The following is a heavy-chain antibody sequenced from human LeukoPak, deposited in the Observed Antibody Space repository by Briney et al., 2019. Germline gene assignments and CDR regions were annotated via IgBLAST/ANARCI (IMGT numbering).Heavy chain of an antibody. CDR3: AKGFRRQQWLILDY. D-gene: IGHD6-19*01. J-gene: IGHJ4*02. CDR2: ISWNSGSI. Sequence: GGSLRLSCAASGFTFNDYAMHWVRQAPGKGLEWVSGISWNSGSIGYADSVKGRFTISRDNAKNSLYLQMNSLRAEDTALYYCAKGFRRQQWLILDYWGQGTLVTVSS. CDR1: GFTFNDYA. V-gene: IGHV3-9*01.